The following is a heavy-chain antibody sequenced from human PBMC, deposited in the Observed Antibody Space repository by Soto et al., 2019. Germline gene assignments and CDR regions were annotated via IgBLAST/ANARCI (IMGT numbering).Heavy chain of an antibody. CDR2: INQDGSEK. D-gene: IGHD3-22*01. J-gene: IGHJ3*02. CDR3: ARGDYYDISGPFSDAFDI. Sequence: GGSLRLSCAASGFTFTSYWMSWVRQAPGKGLEWVANINQDGSEKYYLDSVKGRFTISRENAKNSLDLQMNSLRAEDTAVYYCARGDYYDISGPFSDAFDIWGQGTMVTVSS. CDR1: GFTFTSYW. V-gene: IGHV3-7*04.